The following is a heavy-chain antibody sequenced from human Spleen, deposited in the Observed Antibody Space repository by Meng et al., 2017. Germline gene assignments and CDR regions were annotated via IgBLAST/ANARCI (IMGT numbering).Heavy chain of an antibody. CDR3: ARGHYDILTGYHPATDYGMDV. CDR2: ISAYNGNT. D-gene: IGHD3-9*01. CDR1: GYTFTSYG. Sequence: ASLKVSCKASGYTFTSYGISWVLQAPGQGLEWMGWISAYNGNTNYAQKLQGRVTMTTDTSTSTAYMELRILRSDDTAVYYCARGHYDILTGYHPATDYGMDVWGQGTTVTVSS. V-gene: IGHV1-18*01. J-gene: IGHJ6*02.